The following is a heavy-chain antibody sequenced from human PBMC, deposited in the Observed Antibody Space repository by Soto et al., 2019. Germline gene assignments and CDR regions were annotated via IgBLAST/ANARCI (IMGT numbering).Heavy chain of an antibody. D-gene: IGHD5-12*01. CDR2: IYHSGST. Sequence: SETLSLTCAVSGGSISSSNWWSWVRQPPGKGLEWIGEIYHSGSTNYNPSLKSRVTISVDTSKNQFSLKLSSVTAADTAVYYCATYRDGYNSNWFDPWGQGTLVTVSS. CDR1: GGSISSSNW. CDR3: ATYRDGYNSNWFDP. J-gene: IGHJ5*02. V-gene: IGHV4-4*02.